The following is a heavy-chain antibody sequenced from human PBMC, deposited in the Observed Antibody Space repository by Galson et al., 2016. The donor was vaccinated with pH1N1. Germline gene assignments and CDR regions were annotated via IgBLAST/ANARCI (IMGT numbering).Heavy chain of an antibody. CDR1: AFSLSTSGMC. Sequence: PALVKPTQTLTLTCTFSAFSLSTSGMCVSWIRQPPGKALEWLALIDWDDDEYYSTSLKTRLTISKDTTKNQVVLTMTNMDPVDTATYYCARLHYGDNLKNFDYWGQGTLVTVSS. CDR3: ARLHYGDNLKNFDY. J-gene: IGHJ4*02. V-gene: IGHV2-70*01. D-gene: IGHD4-23*01. CDR2: IDWDDDE.